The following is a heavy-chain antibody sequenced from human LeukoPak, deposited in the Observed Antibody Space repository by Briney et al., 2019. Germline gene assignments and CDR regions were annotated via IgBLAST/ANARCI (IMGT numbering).Heavy chain of an antibody. Sequence: PSETLSLTCGVYGGSFSGYNWSWIRQPPGKGLEWIGEINHNGSTNYNPSLKSRVTISVDTSKNQLSLRLSSVTAADTAVYYCARDLYSSRTNDAFVIWGQGTMVTVSS. V-gene: IGHV4-34*01. CDR2: INHNGST. J-gene: IGHJ3*02. CDR1: GGSFSGYN. D-gene: IGHD6-13*01. CDR3: ARDLYSSRTNDAFVI.